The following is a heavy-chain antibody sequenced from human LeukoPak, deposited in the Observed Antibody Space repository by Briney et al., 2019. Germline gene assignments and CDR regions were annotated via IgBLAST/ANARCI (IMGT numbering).Heavy chain of an antibody. CDR1: GYTLTELS. Sequence: GASVKVSCKVSGYTLTELSMHWVRQAPGKGLEWMGGFDPEDGETIYAQKFQGRVTMTRDTSISTAYMELSRLRSDDTAVYYCARVRGGENWFDPWGQGTLVTVSS. CDR3: ARVRGGENWFDP. V-gene: IGHV1-24*01. D-gene: IGHD2-21*01. J-gene: IGHJ5*02. CDR2: FDPEDGET.